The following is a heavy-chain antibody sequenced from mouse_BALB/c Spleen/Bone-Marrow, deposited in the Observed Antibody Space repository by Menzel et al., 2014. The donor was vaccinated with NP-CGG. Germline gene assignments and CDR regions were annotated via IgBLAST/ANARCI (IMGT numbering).Heavy chain of an antibody. J-gene: IGHJ4*01. Sequence: EVMLVESGGGLVQPGGSLKLSCATSGFTFSDYYMYWVRQTPEKRLEWVAYITKGGGSTYYPDIVKGRFTISRDNAKNTLYRQMNRLKSEDTAMYYCARQLAYAMDYWGQGTSVTVSS. CDR3: ARQLAYAMDY. CDR2: ITKGGGST. CDR1: GFTFSDYY. D-gene: IGHD4-1*01. V-gene: IGHV5-12*02.